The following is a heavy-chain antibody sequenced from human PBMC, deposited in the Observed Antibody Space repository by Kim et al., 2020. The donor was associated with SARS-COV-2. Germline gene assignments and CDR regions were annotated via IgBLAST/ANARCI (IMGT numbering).Heavy chain of an antibody. D-gene: IGHD3-22*01. J-gene: IGHJ3*02. CDR1: GDSVSSNSAA. Sequence: SQTLSLTCAISGDSVSSNSAAWNWIRQSPSRGLEWLGRTYYRSKWYNDYAVSVKSRITINPDTSKNQFSLQLNSVTPEDTAVYYCARVQGEFYYDILGNAFDIWGQGTMVTVSS. V-gene: IGHV6-1*01. CDR2: TYYRSKWYN. CDR3: ARVQGEFYYDILGNAFDI.